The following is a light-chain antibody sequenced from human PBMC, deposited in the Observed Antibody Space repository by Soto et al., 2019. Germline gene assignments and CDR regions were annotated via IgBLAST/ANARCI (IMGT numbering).Light chain of an antibody. V-gene: IGKV3-20*01. CDR3: QQYGSSPRT. J-gene: IGKJ1*01. Sequence: IVFTLSPCTLSLSPGERATLSYRASQTVRSSSLAWYQQKPGQAPRLLIFGASTRAAGFPDRFSGSGSGTDFTLTISRLEPEDFAVYYCQQYGSSPRTFGQGTKVDIK. CDR1: QTVRSSS. CDR2: GAS.